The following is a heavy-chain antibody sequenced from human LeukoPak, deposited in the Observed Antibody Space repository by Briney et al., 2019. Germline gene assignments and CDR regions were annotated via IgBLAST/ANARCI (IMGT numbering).Heavy chain of an antibody. D-gene: IGHD2-15*01. CDR2: IKQDGSEK. CDR3: ARPPIFVAASPNWFDP. J-gene: IGHJ5*02. Sequence: GGSLRLSCAASGFTFSSYWMSWVRQAPGKGLGWVANIKQDGSEKYYVDSVKGRFTISRDNAKNSLYLQMNSLRAEDTAVYYCARPPIFVAASPNWFDPLGQGTLVTVSS. CDR1: GFTFSSYW. V-gene: IGHV3-7*01.